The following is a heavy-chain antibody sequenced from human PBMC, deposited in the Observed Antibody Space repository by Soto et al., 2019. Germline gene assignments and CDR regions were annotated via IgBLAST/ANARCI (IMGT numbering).Heavy chain of an antibody. CDR3: AKGPHYYGSGSQYGMDV. V-gene: IGHV3-23*01. J-gene: IGHJ6*02. D-gene: IGHD3-10*01. CDR1: GFTFSSYA. Sequence: PGGSLRLSCAASGFTFSSYAMSWVRQAPGKGLERVSAISGSGGSTYYADSVKGRFTISRDNSKNTLYLQMNSLRADDTAVYYCAKGPHYYGSGSQYGMDVWGQGTTVTVSS. CDR2: ISGSGGST.